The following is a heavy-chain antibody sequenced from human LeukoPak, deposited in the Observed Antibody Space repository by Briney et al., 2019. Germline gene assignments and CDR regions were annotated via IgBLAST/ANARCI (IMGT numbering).Heavy chain of an antibody. D-gene: IGHD2-2*02. J-gene: IGHJ6*03. CDR1: GYNFTSYW. CDR2: IYPGDSDT. V-gene: IGHV5-51*01. CDR3: ARHGGYCSSTSCYTGGYYYYYYMDV. Sequence: GESLKISCKGSGYNFTSYWIGWVRQMPGKGLEWMGIIYPGDSDTRYSPSFQGQVTISADKSISTAYLQWSSLKASDTAMYYCARHGGYCSSTSCYTGGYYYYYYMDVWGKGTTVTVSS.